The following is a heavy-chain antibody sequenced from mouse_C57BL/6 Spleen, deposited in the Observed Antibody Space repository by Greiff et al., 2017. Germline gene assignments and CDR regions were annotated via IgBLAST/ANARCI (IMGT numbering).Heavy chain of an antibody. Sequence: VKLMESGPGLVQPSQSLSITCTVSGFSLTSYGVHWVRQSPGKGLEWLGVIWRGGSTDSNAAFMSRLSITKDNSKSQVFFKMNSLQADDTAIYYCAKKGDYDYGGYYAMDYWGQGTSVTVSS. CDR2: IWRGGST. CDR1: GFSLTSYG. D-gene: IGHD2-4*01. J-gene: IGHJ4*01. V-gene: IGHV2-5*01. CDR3: AKKGDYDYGGYYAMDY.